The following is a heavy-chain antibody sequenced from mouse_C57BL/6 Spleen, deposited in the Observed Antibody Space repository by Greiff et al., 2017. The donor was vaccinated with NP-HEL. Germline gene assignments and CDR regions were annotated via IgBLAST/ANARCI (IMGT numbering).Heavy chain of an antibody. J-gene: IGHJ3*01. V-gene: IGHV1-59*01. D-gene: IGHD2-3*01. CDR3: ARGGYYEFAY. CDR2: IDPSDSYT. CDR1: GYTFTSYW. Sequence: QVQLQQSGAELVRPGTSVKLSCKASGYTFTSYWMHWVKQRPGQGLEWIGVIDPSDSYTNYNQKFKGKATLTVDTSSSTAYMQLSSLTSEDSAVYYCARGGYYEFAYWGQGTLVTVSA.